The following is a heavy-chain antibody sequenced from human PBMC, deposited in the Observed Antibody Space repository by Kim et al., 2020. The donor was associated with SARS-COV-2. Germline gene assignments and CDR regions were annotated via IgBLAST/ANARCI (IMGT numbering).Heavy chain of an antibody. CDR1: GFTFSSYS. CDR3: ARFRTYCSSTSCYIGYFDY. Sequence: GGSLRLSCAASGFTFSSYSMNWVRQAPGKGLEWVSYISSSSSTIYYADSVKGRFTISRDNAKNPLYLQMNSLRDEDTAVYYCARFRTYCSSTSCYIGYFDYWGQGTLVTVSS. D-gene: IGHD2-2*02. J-gene: IGHJ4*02. CDR2: ISSSSSTI. V-gene: IGHV3-48*02.